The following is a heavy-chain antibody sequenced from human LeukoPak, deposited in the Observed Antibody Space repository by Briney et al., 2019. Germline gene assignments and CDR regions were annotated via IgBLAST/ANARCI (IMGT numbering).Heavy chain of an antibody. CDR3: ARDPYSGNYGDYYYYYMDV. Sequence: PGGSLRLSCAASGFTFSPYGMNWVRQAPGKGLEWVSSITTSSTYIYYADSVKGRFTISRDNAKNSLYLQMNSLRAEDTAIYYCARDPYSGNYGDYYYYYMDVWGKGTTVTISS. D-gene: IGHD1-26*01. CDR1: GFTFSPYG. CDR2: ITTSSTYI. J-gene: IGHJ6*03. V-gene: IGHV3-21*01.